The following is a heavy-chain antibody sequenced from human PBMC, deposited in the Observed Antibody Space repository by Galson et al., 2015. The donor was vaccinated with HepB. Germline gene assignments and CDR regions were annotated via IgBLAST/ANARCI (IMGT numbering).Heavy chain of an antibody. Sequence: SLRLSCAASGFTFSSYSMNWVRQAPGKGLEWVSSISSSSYIYYADSVKGRFTISRDNAKNSLYLQMNSLRAEDTAVYYCAVAYYDSSGYYNDAFDIWGQGTMVTVSS. CDR1: GFTFSSYS. V-gene: IGHV3-21*01. D-gene: IGHD3-22*01. J-gene: IGHJ3*02. CDR3: AVAYYDSSGYYNDAFDI. CDR2: ISSSSYI.